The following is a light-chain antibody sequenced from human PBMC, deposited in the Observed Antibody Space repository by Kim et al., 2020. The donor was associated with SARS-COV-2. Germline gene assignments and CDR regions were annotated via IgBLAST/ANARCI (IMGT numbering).Light chain of an antibody. CDR2: SNN. Sequence: GPPGPRVTISCSGNSSNIGSNTVNWYQQPPETAPKLLIYSNNQRPSGVPDRFSGSKSGTSASLAISGLQSEDEADYYCEAWDDSLVFGGGTQLTVL. V-gene: IGLV1-44*01. CDR1: SSNIGSNT. CDR3: EAWDDSLV. J-gene: IGLJ2*01.